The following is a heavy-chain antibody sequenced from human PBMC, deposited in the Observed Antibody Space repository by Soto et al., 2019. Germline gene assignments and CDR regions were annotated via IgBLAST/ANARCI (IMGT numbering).Heavy chain of an antibody. CDR1: RYTFTNFY. Sequence: GASVKVSCKASRYTFTNFYIHWLRQAPGQGLEWMGIINPSGGSTTYPQKFQGRVTMTRDTSTSTVHMELITLRSEDTAVYYCARSQVGRPLDVGGPGTTVTVSS. J-gene: IGHJ6*02. V-gene: IGHV1-46*01. D-gene: IGHD1-26*01. CDR3: ARSQVGRPLDV. CDR2: INPSGGST.